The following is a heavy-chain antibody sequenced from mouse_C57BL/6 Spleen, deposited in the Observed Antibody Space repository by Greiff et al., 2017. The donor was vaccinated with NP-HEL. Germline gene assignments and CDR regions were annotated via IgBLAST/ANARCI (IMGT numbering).Heavy chain of an antibody. CDR1: GYTFTDYE. D-gene: IGHD4-1*01. CDR2: IDPETGGT. J-gene: IGHJ3*01. Sequence: QVQLQQSGAELVRPGASVTLSCKASGYTFTDYEMHWVKQTPVHGLEWIGAIDPETGGTAYTQKFKGKAILTADKSSSTAYMELRSLTSEDSAVYYCTRWTGTDWFAYWGQGTLVTVSA. V-gene: IGHV1-15*01. CDR3: TRWTGTDWFAY.